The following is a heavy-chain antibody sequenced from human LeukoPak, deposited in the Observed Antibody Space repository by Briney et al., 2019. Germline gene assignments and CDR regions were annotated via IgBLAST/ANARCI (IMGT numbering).Heavy chain of an antibody. V-gene: IGHV4-59*01. CDR3: ARLSSKKVANFDY. CDR2: IYYSGST. Sequence: PETLSLTCTVSGGSLSSYYRSWVRQPPGEGLEWIGYIYYSGSTNYTTSLKSRVNISVDASKNQFSLRLTSVTAADTAVYYCARLSSKKVANFDYWGQGTLVTVSS. D-gene: IGHD2-15*01. J-gene: IGHJ4*02. CDR1: GGSLSSYY.